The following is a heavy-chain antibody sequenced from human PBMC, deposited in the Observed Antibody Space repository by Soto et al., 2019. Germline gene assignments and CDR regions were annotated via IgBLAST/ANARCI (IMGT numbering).Heavy chain of an antibody. CDR1: GFSFSPSG. D-gene: IGHD4-4*01. CDR3: ARDGSHYDVDY. Sequence: LVESGGGVAQPGRSLRLSCTTPGFSFSPSGMHWVRQAPGKGLEWVGIIWNDGSTTHYADSVKGRFTISRDNSKNTLYLQMNSLRDEDTAVYYCARDGSHYDVDYWGQGTLVTVSS. V-gene: IGHV3-33*01. J-gene: IGHJ4*02. CDR2: IWNDGSTT.